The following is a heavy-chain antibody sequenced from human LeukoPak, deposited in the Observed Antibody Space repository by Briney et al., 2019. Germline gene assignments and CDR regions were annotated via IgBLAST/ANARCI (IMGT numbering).Heavy chain of an antibody. CDR1: GGSISSYY. CDR2: IYYSGST. D-gene: IGHD5-12*01. J-gene: IGHJ4*02. V-gene: IGHV4-59*12. CDR3: ARWSATEEFDY. Sequence: SETLSLTCTVSGGSISSYYWSWIRQPPGKGLEWIGYIYYSGSTNYNPSLKSRVTISVDTSKNQFSLKLSSVTAADTAVYYCARWSATEEFDYWGQGTLVTVSS.